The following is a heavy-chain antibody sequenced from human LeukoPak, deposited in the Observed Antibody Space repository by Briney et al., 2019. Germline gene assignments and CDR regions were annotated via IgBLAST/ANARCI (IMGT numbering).Heavy chain of an antibody. CDR1: AFTFSISG. CDR3: AKDLGYSSSSDAFDI. Sequence: GRSLTLASAASAFTFSISGMSWVRQAPGKGLGLVSSISGSGGSTYYADSVKGRFTISRDNSKNTLYLQMNSLRAEDTAVYYCAKDLGYSSSSDAFDIWGQVTMVTVSS. CDR2: ISGSGGST. D-gene: IGHD6-6*01. J-gene: IGHJ3*02. V-gene: IGHV3-23*01.